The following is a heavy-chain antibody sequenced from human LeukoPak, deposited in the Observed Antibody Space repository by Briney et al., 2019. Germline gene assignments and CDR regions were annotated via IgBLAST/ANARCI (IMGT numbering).Heavy chain of an antibody. V-gene: IGHV3-33*01. CDR1: GFPFSGYG. J-gene: IGHJ1*01. CDR3: ATGGNFYYSH. D-gene: IGHD4-11*01. CDR2: AYGDGSSQ. Sequence: PGGSLRLSCAASGFPFSGYGMHWVRQAPGKGLEWVAVAYGDGSSQYYADSVKGRFSISKDISKNTLSLQMNSLRAEDTAVYPCATGGNFYYSHWGQGTLVTVSS.